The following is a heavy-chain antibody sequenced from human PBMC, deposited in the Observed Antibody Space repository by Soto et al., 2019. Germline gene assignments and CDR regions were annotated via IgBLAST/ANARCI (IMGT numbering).Heavy chain of an antibody. J-gene: IGHJ4*02. CDR2: IIPIFGTA. D-gene: IGHD3-3*01. CDR3: ARERTEYYDFWSGSRNFDY. V-gene: IGHV1-69*01. Sequence: QVPLVQSGAEVKKPGSSVKVSCKASGGTFSSYAISWVRQAPGQGLEWMGGIIPIFGTANYAQKFQGRVTITADESTSTAYMELSSLRSEDTAVYYCARERTEYYDFWSGSRNFDYWGQGTLVTVSS. CDR1: GGTFSSYA.